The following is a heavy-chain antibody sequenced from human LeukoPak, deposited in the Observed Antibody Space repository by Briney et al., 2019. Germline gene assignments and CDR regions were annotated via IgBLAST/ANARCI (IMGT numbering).Heavy chain of an antibody. V-gene: IGHV1-2*06. CDR2: INPNSGGT. CDR3: AGEDNSSDYRPFDI. J-gene: IGHJ3*02. D-gene: IGHD3-22*01. Sequence: PVASVKVSCKASGYTFTGYYMHWVRQAPGQGLEWMGRINPNSGGTNYAQKFQGRVTMTRDMSMSTAYMELSRLRSVDTAVYYCAGEDNSSDYRPFDIWGQGTMVTVPS. CDR1: GYTFTGYY.